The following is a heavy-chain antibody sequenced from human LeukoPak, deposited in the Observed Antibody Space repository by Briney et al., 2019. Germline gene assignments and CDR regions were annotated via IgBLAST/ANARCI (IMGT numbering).Heavy chain of an antibody. V-gene: IGHV1-69*05. CDR1: GGTFSSYA. J-gene: IGHJ4*02. CDR3: ARGVDSSSSMDY. D-gene: IGHD6-6*01. CDR2: IIPIFGTA. Sequence: SVKVSCKSSGGTFSSYAISWVRQAPGQGLEWIGGIIPIFGTANYAQKFQGRVTMTRDTSTSTVYMELSSLRSEDTAVYYCARGVDSSSSMDYWGQGTLVTVSS.